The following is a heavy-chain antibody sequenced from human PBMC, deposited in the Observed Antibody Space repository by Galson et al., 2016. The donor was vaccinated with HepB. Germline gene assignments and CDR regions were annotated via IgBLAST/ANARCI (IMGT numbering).Heavy chain of an antibody. CDR2: ISRSGDST. V-gene: IGHV3-23*01. CDR1: GFTFNNYG. CDR3: VQGSTAPAV. J-gene: IGHJ6*04. D-gene: IGHD1-26*01. Sequence: SLRLSCAASGFTFNNYGMTWVRQAPGKGLEVVSSISRSGDSTDYADSVKGRFIISRDNTKNTLSLQMNSLRAEDTAVDYCVQGSTAPAVWGKGTMVTVSS.